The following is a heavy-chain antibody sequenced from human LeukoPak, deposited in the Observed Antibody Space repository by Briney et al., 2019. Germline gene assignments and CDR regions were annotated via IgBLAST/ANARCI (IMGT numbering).Heavy chain of an antibody. CDR1: GFTFSSYA. Sequence: GRSLRLSCAASGFTFSSYAMSWVRQAPGKGLEWVSAISGSGGSTYYADSVKGRFTISRDNSKNTLYLQMNSLRAEDTAVYYCAKVGAIVVVTAVFDYWGQGTLVTVSS. CDR2: ISGSGGST. J-gene: IGHJ4*02. V-gene: IGHV3-23*01. D-gene: IGHD2-21*02. CDR3: AKVGAIVVVTAVFDY.